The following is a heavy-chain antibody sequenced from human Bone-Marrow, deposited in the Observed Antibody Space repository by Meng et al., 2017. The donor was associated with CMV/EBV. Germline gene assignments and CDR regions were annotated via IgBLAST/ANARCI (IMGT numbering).Heavy chain of an antibody. CDR1: GFTFSNAW. D-gene: IGHD3-3*01. CDR3: ARGRGVDFWSGYSPLLSYYYYGMDV. V-gene: IGHV4-34*01. CDR2: INHSGST. Sequence: GSLRLSCAASGFTFSNAWMSWVRQAPGKGLEWIGEINHSGSTNYNPSLKSRVTISVDTSKNQFSLKLSSVTAADTAVYYCARGRGVDFWSGYSPLLSYYYYGMDVWGQGTTVTVSS. J-gene: IGHJ6*02.